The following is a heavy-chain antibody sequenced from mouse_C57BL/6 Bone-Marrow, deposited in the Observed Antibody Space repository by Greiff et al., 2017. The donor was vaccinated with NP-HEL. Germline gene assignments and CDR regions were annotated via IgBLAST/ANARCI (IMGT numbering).Heavy chain of an antibody. J-gene: IGHJ3*01. CDR1: GYTFTSYW. D-gene: IGHD2-1*01. CDR3: ATFYYGNLAWFAY. V-gene: IGHV1-7*01. CDR2: INPSSGYT. Sequence: QVQLQQSGAELAKPGASVKLSCKASGYTFTSYWMHWVKQRPGQGLEWIGYINPSSGYTKYNQKFKDKATLTADKSSSTAYMQLSSLTYEDSAVYYCATFYYGNLAWFAYWGQGTLVTVSA.